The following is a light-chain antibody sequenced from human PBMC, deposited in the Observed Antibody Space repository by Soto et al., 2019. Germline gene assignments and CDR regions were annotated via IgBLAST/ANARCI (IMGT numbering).Light chain of an antibody. CDR3: MHSTYLPLT. V-gene: IGKV2D-29*01. J-gene: IGKJ4*01. CDR1: QSLLHTDGKDH. Sequence: VLSQTPLSLSVTPGQPASISCRSNQSLLHTDGKDHLYWFLQKPGQPPQLLIYEVSNRFSGVTARFSGSGSGTDFTLKISRLEAEDVGVYYCMHSTYLPLTFGGGTKVEFK. CDR2: EVS.